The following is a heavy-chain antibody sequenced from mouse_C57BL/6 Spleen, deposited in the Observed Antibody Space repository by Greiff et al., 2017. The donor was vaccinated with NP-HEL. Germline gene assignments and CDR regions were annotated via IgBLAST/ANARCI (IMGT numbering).Heavy chain of an antibody. J-gene: IGHJ1*03. CDR1: GYAFSSSW. D-gene: IGHD1-1*01. Sequence: VQLVESGPELVKPGASVKISCKASGYAFSSSWMNWVKQRPGKGLEWIGRIYPGDGDTNYNGKFKGKATLTADKSSSTAYMQLSSLTSEDSAVYFCARSRDITTDWYFDVWGTGTTVTVSS. V-gene: IGHV1-82*01. CDR3: ARSRDITTDWYFDV. CDR2: IYPGDGDT.